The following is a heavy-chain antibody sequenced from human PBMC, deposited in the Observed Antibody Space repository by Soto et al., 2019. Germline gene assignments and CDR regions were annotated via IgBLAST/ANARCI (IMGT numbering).Heavy chain of an antibody. Sequence: EVQLLESEGGLVQPGGSLRLSCAASGFTFSSYAMSWVRQAPGKGLEWVSAISGSGGSTYYADSVKGRFTISRDNSKNTLYLQMNSLRAEDTAVYYCAKDIPCSGGSCYPVLFDYWGQGTLVTVSS. CDR2: ISGSGGST. CDR3: AKDIPCSGGSCYPVLFDY. D-gene: IGHD2-15*01. V-gene: IGHV3-23*01. CDR1: GFTFSSYA. J-gene: IGHJ4*02.